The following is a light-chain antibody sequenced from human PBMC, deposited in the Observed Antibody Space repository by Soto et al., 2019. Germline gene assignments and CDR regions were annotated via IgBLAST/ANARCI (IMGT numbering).Light chain of an antibody. Sequence: EVVMTQSPATLSVSPGERATLSCRASQSVSSNLAWYQQKPGQAPRLLIYGASTRATGVPARFGGSGSGTEFTLTISSLHSEDFAVYSCQQYNNWPLTFGGGTKVEIK. CDR1: QSVSSN. CDR2: GAS. V-gene: IGKV3-15*01. J-gene: IGKJ4*01. CDR3: QQYNNWPLT.